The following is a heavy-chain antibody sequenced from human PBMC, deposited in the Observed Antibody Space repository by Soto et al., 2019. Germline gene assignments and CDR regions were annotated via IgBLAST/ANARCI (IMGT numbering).Heavy chain of an antibody. CDR1: GFTFSGSA. J-gene: IGHJ4*02. V-gene: IGHV3-73*01. CDR2: IRSKANSYAT. D-gene: IGHD1-26*01. Sequence: EVQLVESGGGLVQPGGSLKLSCAASGFTFSGSAMHWVRQASGKGLEWVGRIRSKANSYATAYAASVKGRFTISRDDSKNTAYLQMNSLKTEDTAVYYCTRGSVGATIDSWGQGTLVTVSS. CDR3: TRGSVGATIDS.